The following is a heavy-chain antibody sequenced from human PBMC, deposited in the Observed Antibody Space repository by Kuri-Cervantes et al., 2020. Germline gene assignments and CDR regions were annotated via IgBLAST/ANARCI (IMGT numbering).Heavy chain of an antibody. CDR2: IYYSGST. V-gene: IGHV4-31*03. CDR3: ASNPAAAGTHLDH. CDR1: GGSISSGGYY. J-gene: IGHJ4*02. D-gene: IGHD6-13*01. Sequence: SETLSLTCTVSGGSISSGGYYWSWVRQHPGKGLEFIGYIYYSGSTYYSPSLKSRVTMSVDTSKNQFSLKLSSVTAADTAVYYCASNPAAAGTHLDHWGQGTLVNVSS.